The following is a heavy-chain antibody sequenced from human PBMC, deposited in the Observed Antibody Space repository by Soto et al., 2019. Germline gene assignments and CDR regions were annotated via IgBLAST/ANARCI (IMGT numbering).Heavy chain of an antibody. Sequence: GASVKVSCKASGYIFTSYVMEWVRQAPGQRLEWMGWINAGNGNTKYSQKFQGRVTITRDTSANTAYMELSSLRSEDTAVYYCARSARPIDYWGQGTLVTVSS. V-gene: IGHV1-3*01. CDR3: ARSARPIDY. CDR1: GYIFTSYV. J-gene: IGHJ4*02. CDR2: INAGNGNT.